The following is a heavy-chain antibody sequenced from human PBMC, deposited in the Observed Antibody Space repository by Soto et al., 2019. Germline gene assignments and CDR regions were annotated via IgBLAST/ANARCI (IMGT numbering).Heavy chain of an antibody. J-gene: IGHJ6*02. CDR2: IYYSGST. CDR3: ARARDDYDFWSGPSYGMDV. V-gene: IGHV4-59*01. CDR1: GGSITSYY. D-gene: IGHD3-3*01. Sequence: SETLSLTCTVSGGSITSYYWSWIRQPPGKGLEWIGYIYYSGSTNYNPSLKSRVTISVDTSKNQFSLKLSSVTAADTAVYYCARARDDYDFWSGPSYGMDVWGQGTTVTVSS.